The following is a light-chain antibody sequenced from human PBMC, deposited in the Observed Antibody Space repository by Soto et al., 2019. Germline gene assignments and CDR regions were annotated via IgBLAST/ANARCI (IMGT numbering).Light chain of an antibody. CDR2: ENN. CDR1: SSNIGNNY. V-gene: IGLV1-51*02. Sequence: QSVLTQPPSVSAAPGQKVTISRSGSSSNIGNNYVSWYQQLPGTAPKLLIYENNKRPSGIPDRFSGSKSGTSATLGITGLQTGDEADYYCGTWDSSLSGVFGTGTKLTVL. J-gene: IGLJ1*01. CDR3: GTWDSSLSGV.